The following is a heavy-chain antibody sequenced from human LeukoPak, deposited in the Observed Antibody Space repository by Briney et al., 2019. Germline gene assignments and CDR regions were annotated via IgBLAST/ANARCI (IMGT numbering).Heavy chain of an antibody. Sequence: SETLSPTCTVSGGSISSGSYYWSWLRQPAGKGLEWIGRIYTSGSTNYNPSLKSRVTISVDTSKNQFSLKLSSVTAADTAVYYCASAVDWGQGTLVTVSS. J-gene: IGHJ4*02. CDR1: GGSISSGSYY. V-gene: IGHV4-61*02. CDR3: ASAVD. CDR2: IYTSGST. D-gene: IGHD4-23*01.